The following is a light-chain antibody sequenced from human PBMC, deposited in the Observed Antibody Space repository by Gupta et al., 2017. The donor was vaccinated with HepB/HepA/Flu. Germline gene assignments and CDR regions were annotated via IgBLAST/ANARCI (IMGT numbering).Light chain of an antibody. CDR2: KAS. CDR1: QSISSW. J-gene: IGKJ2*01. CDR3: LQEHRSPYT. V-gene: IGKV1-5*03. Sequence: DITMTQSPSTLSASVGDRVTITCRASQSISSWLAWYQQKPGKAPKLLIYKASRLESGVPSRVSGSGSGTEFTLTISSLQPDDVATYYCLQEHRSPYTFGQGTKLENK.